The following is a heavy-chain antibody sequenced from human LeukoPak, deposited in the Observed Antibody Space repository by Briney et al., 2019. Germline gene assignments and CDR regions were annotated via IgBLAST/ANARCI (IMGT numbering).Heavy chain of an antibody. CDR3: AKDMNSYGSGSSYNPWGPFDS. D-gene: IGHD3-10*01. V-gene: IGHV3-9*01. J-gene: IGHJ4*02. CDR1: GFTFDNYA. CDR2: IAWNSGNT. Sequence: PGGSLRLSCAASGFTFDNYAMPWVRHAPGKGLEWVSGIAWNSGNTVFVDSVKGRFTISRDNAENSLSLQMNSLTPEDTAFYFCAKDMNSYGSGSSYNPWGPFDSWGQGTLVTVSS.